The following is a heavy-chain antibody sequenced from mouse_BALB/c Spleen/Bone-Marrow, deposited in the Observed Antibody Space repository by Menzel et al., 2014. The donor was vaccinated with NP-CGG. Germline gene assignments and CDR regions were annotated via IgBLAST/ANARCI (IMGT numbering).Heavy chain of an antibody. CDR2: INPSDGRT. Sequence: QVQLQQPGAELVRPGASVKLSCKASGYTFTTYWMHWVKQRPGQGLEWIGEINPSDGRTNYSEKFKSKATLTVDKSSNTAYMQLSSLTSGDSAVYYCARRGSSGYLFDYWGRGTTLTVSS. J-gene: IGHJ2*01. D-gene: IGHD3-1*01. CDR3: ARRGSSGYLFDY. CDR1: GYTFTTYW. V-gene: IGHV1S81*02.